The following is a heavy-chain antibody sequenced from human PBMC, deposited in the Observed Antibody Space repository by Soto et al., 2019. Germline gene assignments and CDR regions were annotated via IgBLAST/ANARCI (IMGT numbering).Heavy chain of an antibody. J-gene: IGHJ6*02. CDR3: ARSVETAMGDYYYYGMDV. CDR1: AYTVTGYS. Sequence: SGKVSCNASAYTVTGYSMHMDRQAPGQGLEWMGIINPSGGSTSYAQKFQGRVTMTRDTSTSTVYMELSSLRSEDTAVYYCARSVETAMGDYYYYGMDVWGQGTTVTVSS. V-gene: IGHV1-46*01. CDR2: INPSGGST. D-gene: IGHD5-18*01.